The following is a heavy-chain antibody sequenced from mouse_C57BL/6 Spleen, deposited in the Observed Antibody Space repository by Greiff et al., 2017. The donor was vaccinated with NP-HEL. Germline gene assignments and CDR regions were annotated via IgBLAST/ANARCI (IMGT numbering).Heavy chain of an antibody. J-gene: IGHJ4*01. D-gene: IGHD2-4*01. V-gene: IGHV14-3*01. CDR1: GFNIKNTY. Sequence: VQLQQSVAELVRPGASVKLSCTASGFNIKNTYMHWVKQRPEQGLEWIGRIDPANGNTKYAPKFQGKATITADTSSNTAYLQLSSLTSEDTAIYYCARSGPMIKKGYDYAMDYWGQGTSVTVSS. CDR3: ARSGPMIKKGYDYAMDY. CDR2: IDPANGNT.